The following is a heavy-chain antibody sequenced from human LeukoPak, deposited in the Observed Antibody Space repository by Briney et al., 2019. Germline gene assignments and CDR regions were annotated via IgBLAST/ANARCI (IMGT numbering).Heavy chain of an antibody. V-gene: IGHV4-4*09. D-gene: IGHD6-13*01. CDR3: ARLGQQLLGWLDP. J-gene: IGHJ5*02. Sequence: PSETLSLTCTVSGGSISSYYWSWIRQPPGKGLEWIGYIYTSGSTNYNPSLKSRVTISVDTSKNQFSLKLSSVTAADTAVYYCARLGQQLLGWLDPWGQGTLVTVSS. CDR2: IYTSGST. CDR1: GGSISSYY.